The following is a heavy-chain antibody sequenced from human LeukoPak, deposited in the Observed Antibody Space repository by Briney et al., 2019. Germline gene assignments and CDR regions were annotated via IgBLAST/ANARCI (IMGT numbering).Heavy chain of an antibody. D-gene: IGHD3-9*01. J-gene: IGHJ6*02. CDR1: GYTFTSYG. Sequence: ASVKVSCKASGYTFTSYGISWVRQAPGQGLEWMGWISAYNGNTNYAQKLQGRVTMTTGTSTSTAYMELRSLRSDDTAVYYCARGTYYDILTGYSSYYYGMDVWGQGTTVTVSS. CDR2: ISAYNGNT. V-gene: IGHV1-18*01. CDR3: ARGTYYDILTGYSSYYYGMDV.